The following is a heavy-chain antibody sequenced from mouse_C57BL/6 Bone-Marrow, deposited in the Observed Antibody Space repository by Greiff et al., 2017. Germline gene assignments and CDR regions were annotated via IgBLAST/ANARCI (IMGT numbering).Heavy chain of an antibody. CDR3: ARDYGSSYPYYFDY. D-gene: IGHD1-1*01. Sequence: EVKVVESGGGLVKPGGSLKLSCAASGFTFSDYGMHWVRQAPEKGLEWVAYISSGSSTIYYADTVKGRFTISRDNAKNTLFLQMTSLRSEDTAMYYCARDYGSSYPYYFDYWGQGTTLTVSS. CDR2: ISSGSSTI. V-gene: IGHV5-17*01. J-gene: IGHJ2*01. CDR1: GFTFSDYG.